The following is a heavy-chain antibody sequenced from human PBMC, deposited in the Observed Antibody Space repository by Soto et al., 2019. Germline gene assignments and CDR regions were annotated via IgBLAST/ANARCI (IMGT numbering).Heavy chain of an antibody. Sequence: QVHLQQWGAGLLKPSETLSLTCAVYGGTFSGYYWSWIRQPPGKGLEWIGEINHSGTTNYNPSLKRRVRILMEASKNQFSRKLSSVTAADTAVYYCASTAGILLWFGEFRYYCDFWGQGTLVTV. V-gene: IGHV4-34*01. D-gene: IGHD3-10*01. CDR2: INHSGTT. CDR1: GGTFSGYY. CDR3: ASTAGILLWFGEFRYYCDF. J-gene: IGHJ4*02.